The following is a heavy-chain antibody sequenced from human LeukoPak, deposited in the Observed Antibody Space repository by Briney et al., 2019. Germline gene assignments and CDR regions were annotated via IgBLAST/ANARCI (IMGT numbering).Heavy chain of an antibody. CDR1: GITLSNYG. V-gene: IGHV3-23*01. CDR3: AKRGIVIRAVIIVGFHKEAYYFDY. CDR2: ISDSGGST. J-gene: IGHJ4*02. D-gene: IGHD3-10*01. Sequence: GGSLRLSCAASGITLSNYGMSWVRQAPGKGLEWVAGISDSGGSTNYADSMKGRFTISRDNPKNTLYLQMNSLRAEDTAVYFCAKRGIVIRAVIIVGFHKEAYYFDYWGQGALVTVSS.